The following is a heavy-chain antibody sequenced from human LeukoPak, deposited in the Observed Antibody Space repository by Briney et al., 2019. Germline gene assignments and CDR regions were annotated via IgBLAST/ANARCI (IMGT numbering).Heavy chain of an antibody. CDR1: GYTFTGYY. J-gene: IGHJ5*02. CDR3: ARRGTSYYYDSSGSGWFDP. CDR2: INPNSGGT. V-gene: IGHV1-2*04. D-gene: IGHD3-22*01. Sequence: ASVKVFCKASGYTFTGYYMHWVRQAPGQGLEWMGWINPNSGGTNYAQKFQGWVTMTRDTSISTAYMELSRLRSDDTAVYYCARRGTSYYYDSSGSGWFDPWGQGTLVTVSS.